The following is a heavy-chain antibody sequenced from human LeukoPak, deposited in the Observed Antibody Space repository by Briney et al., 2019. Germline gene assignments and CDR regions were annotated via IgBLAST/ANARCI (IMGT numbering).Heavy chain of an antibody. CDR3: ARGGYSYGYAPS. D-gene: IGHD5-18*01. Sequence: SETLSLTCTVSGGSISSSSYYWGWIRQPPGKGLEWIGNIYYSGSTYYNPSLKSRVTISVDTSKNQFSLKLSSVTAADTAVYYCARGGYSYGYAPSWGQGTLVTVSS. V-gene: IGHV4-39*07. J-gene: IGHJ4*02. CDR2: IYYSGST. CDR1: GGSISSSSYY.